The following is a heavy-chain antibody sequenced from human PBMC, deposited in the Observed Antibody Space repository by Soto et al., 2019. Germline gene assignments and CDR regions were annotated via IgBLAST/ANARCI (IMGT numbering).Heavy chain of an antibody. CDR1: GYTFTSYA. D-gene: IGHD2-2*01. V-gene: IGHV1-3*01. Sequence: QVQLVQSGAEVKKPGASVKVSCKASGYTFTSYAMHWVRQAPGQRLEWMGWINAGNGNTKYSQKFQGRVTITRDTSASTAYMGLSSLRSEDTAVYYRARTRYCSSTSCYNWFDPWGQGTLVTVSS. CDR3: ARTRYCSSTSCYNWFDP. J-gene: IGHJ5*02. CDR2: INAGNGNT.